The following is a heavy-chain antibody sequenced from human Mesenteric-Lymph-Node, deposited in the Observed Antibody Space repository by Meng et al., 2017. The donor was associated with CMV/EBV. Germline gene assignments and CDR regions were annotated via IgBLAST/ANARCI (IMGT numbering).Heavy chain of an antibody. CDR1: GYTFTRYS. V-gene: IGHV1-18*01. Sequence: ASVKVSCKASGYTFTRYSIHWMRQAPGQGLEWMGWISAYNGNTNYAQKLQGRVTMTTDTSTSTAYMELSSLRSEDTAVYYCARGSDPAAILYYLDYWGQGTLVTVSS. CDR2: ISAYNGNT. J-gene: IGHJ4*02. D-gene: IGHD2-2*01. CDR3: ARGSDPAAILYYLDY.